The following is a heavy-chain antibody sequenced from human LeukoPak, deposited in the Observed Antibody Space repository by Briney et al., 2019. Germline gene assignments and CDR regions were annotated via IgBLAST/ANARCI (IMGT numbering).Heavy chain of an antibody. CDR2: ISSSSSTI. CDR3: AKDRYRGNYYYYYMDV. CDR1: GFTFSSYS. V-gene: IGHV3-48*01. J-gene: IGHJ6*03. D-gene: IGHD2-2*02. Sequence: GGTLRLSCAASGFTFSSYSMNWVRQAPGKGLEWVSYISSSSSTIYYADSVKGRFTISRDNAKNSLYLQMNSLRAEDTAVYYCAKDRYRGNYYYYYMDVWGKGTTVTISS.